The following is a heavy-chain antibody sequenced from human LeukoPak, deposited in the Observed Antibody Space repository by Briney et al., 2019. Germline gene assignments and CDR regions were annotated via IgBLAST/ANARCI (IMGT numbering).Heavy chain of an antibody. V-gene: IGHV3-7*01. CDR3: ARLSSSWGQYFDY. CDR1: GFTFGSYW. Sequence: GGSLRLSCAASGFTFGSYWMSWVRQAPGKGLEWVANIKQDGSEKYYVDSVKGRFTISRDNAKNSLYLQMNSLRAEDTAVYYCARLSSSWGQYFDYWGQGTLVTVSS. J-gene: IGHJ4*02. D-gene: IGHD6-13*01. CDR2: IKQDGSEK.